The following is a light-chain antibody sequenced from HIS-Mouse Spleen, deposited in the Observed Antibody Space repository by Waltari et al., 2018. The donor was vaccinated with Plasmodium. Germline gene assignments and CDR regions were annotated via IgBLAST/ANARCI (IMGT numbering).Light chain of an antibody. CDR3: YSAADNNRV. CDR1: VLATKY. Sequence: SYELTQPSSVSVSPGQTARITCSGTVLATKYARWFQQKPGQAPVRVIYKDSERPSGIPERFSGSSSGTTVTLTISGAQVEDEADYYCYSAADNNRVFGGGTKLTVL. V-gene: IGLV3-27*01. CDR2: KDS. J-gene: IGLJ3*02.